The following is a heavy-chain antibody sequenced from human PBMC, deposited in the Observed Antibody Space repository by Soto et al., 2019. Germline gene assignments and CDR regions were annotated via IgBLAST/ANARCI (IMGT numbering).Heavy chain of an antibody. Sequence: PSETLSLTCTVSGGTISGGEYYWTWIRQPPGKGLEWIGYISHSGSTHYSPSLKSRVTISVDRSKNQFSLKLSSVTAADTAVYYCARVPDRWGQGTLVTVSS. CDR1: GGTISGGEYY. D-gene: IGHD2-2*01. V-gene: IGHV4-30-2*01. CDR2: ISHSGST. CDR3: ARVPDR. J-gene: IGHJ5*02.